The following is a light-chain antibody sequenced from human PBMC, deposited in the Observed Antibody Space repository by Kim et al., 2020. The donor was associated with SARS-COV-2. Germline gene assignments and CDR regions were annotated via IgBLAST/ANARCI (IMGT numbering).Light chain of an antibody. V-gene: IGKV3-20*01. J-gene: IGKJ1*01. CDR3: QQYGTSPPWT. Sequence: EIVLTQSPGTLSLSPGERATLSCRASQSVSSNYLAGYQQKPGQAPRLLIFGASSRAAGIPDRFSGSGSGTDFTLTIGRLEPEDFAVYYCQQYGTSPPWTFGQGTKVEIK. CDR2: GAS. CDR1: QSVSSNY.